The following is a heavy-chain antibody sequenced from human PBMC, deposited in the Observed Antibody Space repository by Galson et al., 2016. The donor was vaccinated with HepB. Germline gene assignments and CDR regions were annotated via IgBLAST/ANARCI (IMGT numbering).Heavy chain of an antibody. D-gene: IGHD6-13*01. V-gene: IGHV6-1*01. CDR2: TYFTSKWNF. J-gene: IGHJ4*02. CDR3: ARTMYSGSQDS. Sequence: CAISGDSVSSNSVAWNWIRQSPSRGLEWLGRTYFTSKWNFHYALSVKSRITISPDTSKNQFSLHLNSVTSEDTALYYCARTMYSGSQDSWGQGTLVTVSS. CDR1: GDSVSSNSVA.